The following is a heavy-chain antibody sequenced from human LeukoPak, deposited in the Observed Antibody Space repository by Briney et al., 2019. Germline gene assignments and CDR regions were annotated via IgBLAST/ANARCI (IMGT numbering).Heavy chain of an antibody. D-gene: IGHD6-19*01. J-gene: IGHJ4*02. CDR2: IYYSGST. Sequence: TSETLSLTCTVSGVSISSYYWSWIRQPPGKGLEWIGYIYYSGSTNSNPSLKSRVTISVDTSKKQFSLKLSSVTAADTAVYYCARDGAVAGSAYFDYWGQGTLVTVSS. V-gene: IGHV4-59*01. CDR3: ARDGAVAGSAYFDY. CDR1: GVSISSYY.